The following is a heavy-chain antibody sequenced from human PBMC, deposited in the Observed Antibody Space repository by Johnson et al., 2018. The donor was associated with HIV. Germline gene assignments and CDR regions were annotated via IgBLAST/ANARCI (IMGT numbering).Heavy chain of an antibody. D-gene: IGHD6-13*01. V-gene: IGHV3-7*05. Sequence: VQLVESGGGLVQPGGSLRLSCAASGFSFSDSWMSWVRQAPGKGLELVGNINQYESNKGYVDSVKGRFTMSRDNAKNSLYLQMDSLRVEDTAVYYCARDPGYSAFDIWGQGTTVTVSS. J-gene: IGHJ3*02. CDR1: GFSFSDSW. CDR2: INQYESNK. CDR3: ARDPGYSAFDI.